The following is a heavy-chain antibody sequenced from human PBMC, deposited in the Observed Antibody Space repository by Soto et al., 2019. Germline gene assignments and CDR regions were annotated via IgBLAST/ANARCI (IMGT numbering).Heavy chain of an antibody. V-gene: IGHV4-34*01. CDR2: INHSGST. CDR1: GGSFSGYY. J-gene: IGHJ5*02. CDR3: ARGRYRLGYCSSTSCVGLKNWFDP. Sequence: PSETLSLTCAVYGGSFSGYYWSWIRQPPGKGLEWIGEINHSGSTNYNPSLKSRVTISVDTSKNQFSLKLSSVTAADTAVYYCARGRYRLGYCSSTSCVGLKNWFDPWGQGTLVTVSS. D-gene: IGHD2-2*01.